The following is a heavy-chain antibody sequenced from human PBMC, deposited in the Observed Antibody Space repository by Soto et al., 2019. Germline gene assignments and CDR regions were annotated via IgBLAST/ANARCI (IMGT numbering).Heavy chain of an antibody. CDR2: IVACSGNT. CDR1: GFTFTSSA. V-gene: IGHV1-58*02. Sequence: SVKVSCKASGFTFTSSAMQWVRQARGQRLEWMGWIVACSGNTNYAQKFQDRVTITTDTSTSTAYMELRSLRSDDTAVYYCARECSSTSCYDYYYYGMDVWGQGTTVTVSS. CDR3: ARECSSTSCYDYYYYGMDV. D-gene: IGHD2-2*01. J-gene: IGHJ6*02.